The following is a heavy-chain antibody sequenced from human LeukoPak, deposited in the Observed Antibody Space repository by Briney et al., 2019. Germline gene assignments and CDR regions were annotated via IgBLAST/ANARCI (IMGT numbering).Heavy chain of an antibody. Sequence: GGSLRLSCAASGFTFSAYDMHWVRQAPGKGLEWVAVLWDDGSRKYSADSVRGRFTISRDNSKNTLYLQMNSLRAEDTAVYYCAKGLKYCSGGSCSLYMDVWGKGTTVTVSS. CDR3: AKGLKYCSGGSCSLYMDV. J-gene: IGHJ6*03. CDR2: LWDDGSRK. V-gene: IGHV3-33*06. D-gene: IGHD2-15*01. CDR1: GFTFSAYD.